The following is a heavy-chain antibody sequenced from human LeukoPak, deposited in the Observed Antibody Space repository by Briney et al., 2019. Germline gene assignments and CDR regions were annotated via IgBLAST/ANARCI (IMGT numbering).Heavy chain of an antibody. J-gene: IGHJ6*02. Sequence: GASVKVSCKASGGTFSSYAISWVRQAPGQGLEWMGGVIPIFGTANYAQKFQGRVTITADESTSTAYTELSSLRSEDTAVYYCARLKTTVTGSYYYYGMDVWGQGTTVTVSS. CDR2: VIPIFGTA. CDR3: ARLKTTVTGSYYYYGMDV. D-gene: IGHD4-11*01. V-gene: IGHV1-69*13. CDR1: GGTFSSYA.